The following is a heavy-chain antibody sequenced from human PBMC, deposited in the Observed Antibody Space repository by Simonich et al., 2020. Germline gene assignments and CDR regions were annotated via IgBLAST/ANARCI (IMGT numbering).Heavy chain of an antibody. CDR2: IWYDGSNK. Sequence: QVQLVESGGGVVQPGRSLRLSCAASGFTFSSYGMHWVRQAPGKGLEGVAVIWYDGSNKYYADSGKGRFTISRDNSKNTLYLQMNSLRAEDTAVYYCARDSPRSYYFDYWGQGTLVTVSS. V-gene: IGHV3-33*01. CDR3: ARDSPRSYYFDY. J-gene: IGHJ4*02. D-gene: IGHD1-26*01. CDR1: GFTFSSYG.